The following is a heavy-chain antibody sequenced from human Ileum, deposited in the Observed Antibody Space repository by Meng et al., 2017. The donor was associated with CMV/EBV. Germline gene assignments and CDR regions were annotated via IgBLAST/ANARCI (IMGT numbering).Heavy chain of an antibody. D-gene: IGHD3-10*01. Sequence: AVYGGSFTGDYCSWIRQSPGKGLEWIGEINHSESTNYNPSLKSRVTISVDSFKNQCSLRLNSVTAADTAVFHCARRVGSGKYYFDFWSQGSLVTVSS. V-gene: IGHV4-34*01. CDR2: INHSEST. CDR1: GGSFTGDY. CDR3: ARRVGSGKYYFDF. J-gene: IGHJ4*02.